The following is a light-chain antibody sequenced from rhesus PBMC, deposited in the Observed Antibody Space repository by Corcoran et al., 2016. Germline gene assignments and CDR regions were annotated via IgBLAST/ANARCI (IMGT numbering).Light chain of an antibody. CDR3: QQHNSYPFT. J-gene: IGKJ3*01. V-gene: IGKV1-33*02. CDR2: AAS. Sequence: DIQMTQSPSSLSASVGDRVTLTCQASQGISSWLAWYQQKPGKAPKLLIYAASSLQLGVPSRFSGSGSGTEFTITISSLQPEDFATYYCQQHNSYPFTFGPGTKLDIK. CDR1: QGISSW.